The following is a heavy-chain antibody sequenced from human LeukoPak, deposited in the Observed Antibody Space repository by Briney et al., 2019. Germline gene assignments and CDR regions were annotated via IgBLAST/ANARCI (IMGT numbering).Heavy chain of an antibody. V-gene: IGHV3-53*01. CDR1: GFTVSINS. J-gene: IGHJ4*02. D-gene: IGHD2/OR15-2a*01. Sequence: GGSLRLSCTVSGFTVSINSMSRVRQAPGKGLEWVSFIYSGGNTHYSDSVKGRFTISRDNSKNTLYLQMNSLRAEDTAVYYCARRAGEYSHPYDYWGQGTLVTVSS. CDR2: IYSGGNT. CDR3: ARRAGEYSHPYDY.